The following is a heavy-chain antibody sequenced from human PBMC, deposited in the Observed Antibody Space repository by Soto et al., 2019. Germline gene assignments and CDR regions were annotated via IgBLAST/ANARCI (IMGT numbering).Heavy chain of an antibody. V-gene: IGHV1-3*01. CDR3: ARGVLMVYAYYYYYMDV. CDR1: GYTFTSYA. Sequence: ASVKVSCKASGYTFTSYAMHWVRQAPGQRLKWMGWINAGNGNTKYSQKFQGRVTITRDTSASTAYMELSSLRSEDTAVYYCARGVLMVYAYYYYYMDVWGKGTTVTVSS. J-gene: IGHJ6*03. CDR2: INAGNGNT. D-gene: IGHD2-8*01.